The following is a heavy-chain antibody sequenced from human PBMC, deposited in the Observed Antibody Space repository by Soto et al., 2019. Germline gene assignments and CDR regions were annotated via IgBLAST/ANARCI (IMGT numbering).Heavy chain of an antibody. V-gene: IGHV3-30*04. J-gene: IGHJ4*02. Sequence: VGSLRLSCAGSGFTFSRYAIHWVRQAPGKGLEWVAVISRDGTNKYYVDSVKGRFTISRDNSRNTLYLQMNSLRHEDAAVYYCARSRSGAVADSFDFWGQGTLVTVSS. D-gene: IGHD3-10*01. CDR2: ISRDGTNK. CDR1: GFTFSRYA. CDR3: ARSRSGAVADSFDF.